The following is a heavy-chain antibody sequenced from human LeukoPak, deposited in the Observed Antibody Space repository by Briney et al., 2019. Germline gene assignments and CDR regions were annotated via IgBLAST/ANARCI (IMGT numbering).Heavy chain of an antibody. V-gene: IGHV1-69*15. CDR2: IIPIFGIA. D-gene: IGHD5-12*01. CDR3: ARGLTYEDSGYDYFSY. CDR1: GGTFSSYA. J-gene: IGHJ4*02. Sequence: SVKVSCKASGGTFSSYAISWVRQAPGQGLEWMGRIIPIFGIANYAQKFQGRVTITADESTSTAYMELSSLRSEDTAVYYCARGLTYEDSGYDYFSYWGQGTLVTVSS.